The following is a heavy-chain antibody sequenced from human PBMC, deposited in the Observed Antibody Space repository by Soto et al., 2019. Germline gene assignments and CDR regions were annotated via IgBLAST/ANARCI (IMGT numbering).Heavy chain of an antibody. V-gene: IGHV1-69*06. D-gene: IGHD5-18*01. CDR3: GRVPRYSFRTSDSLDQ. Sequence: QVHLVQSGTEVRKPGSSVTVSCKVSGGTFSTYTISWVRQAPGQGLQWMGGITPILRETTYAQNFQGRVFITADISATTAYMELSDLTSEDTAMYYCGRVPRYSFRTSDSLDQWGQGTRVTVSS. CDR2: ITPILRET. J-gene: IGHJ4*02. CDR1: GGTFSTYT.